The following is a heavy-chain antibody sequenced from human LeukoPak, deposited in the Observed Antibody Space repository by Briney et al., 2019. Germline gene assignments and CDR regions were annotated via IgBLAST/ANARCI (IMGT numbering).Heavy chain of an antibody. CDR1: GGTFSSYA. V-gene: IGHV1-69*05. J-gene: IGHJ6*03. CDR2: IIPIFGTA. CDR3: ARLPLPDPDYYYYYMDV. Sequence: SVKVSCKASGGTFSSYAISWVRQAPGQGLEWMGRIIPIFGTANYAQKLQGRVTMTTDTSTSTAYMELRSLRSDDTAVYYCARLPLPDPDYYYYYMDVWGKGTTVTVSS. D-gene: IGHD1-14*01.